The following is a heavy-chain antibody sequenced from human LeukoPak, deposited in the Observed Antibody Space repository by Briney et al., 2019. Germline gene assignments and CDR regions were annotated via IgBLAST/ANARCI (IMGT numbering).Heavy chain of an antibody. CDR1: GFTFSSYA. J-gene: IGHJ4*02. Sequence: QPGGSLRLSCAASGFTFSSYAMHWVRQAPGKGLEWVAVISYDGSNKYYADSVKGRFTISRDNSKNTLYLQMNSLRAEDTAVYYCASVLGYWGQGTLVTASS. D-gene: IGHD2/OR15-2a*01. CDR3: ASVLGY. V-gene: IGHV3-30*04. CDR2: ISYDGSNK.